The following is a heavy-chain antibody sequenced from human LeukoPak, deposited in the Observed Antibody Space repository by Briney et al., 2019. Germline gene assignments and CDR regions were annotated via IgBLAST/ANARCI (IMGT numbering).Heavy chain of an antibody. CDR2: IYYSGST. J-gene: IGHJ5*02. V-gene: IGHV4-39*07. D-gene: IGHD2-15*01. CDR1: GGSISSSSYY. Sequence: SETLSLTCTASGGSISSSSYYWGWIRQPPGKGLEWIGSIYYSGSTYYNPSLKSRVTISVDTSKNQFSLKLSSVTAADTAVYYCARDIVVVVAAYNWFDPWGQGTLVTVSS. CDR3: ARDIVVVVAAYNWFDP.